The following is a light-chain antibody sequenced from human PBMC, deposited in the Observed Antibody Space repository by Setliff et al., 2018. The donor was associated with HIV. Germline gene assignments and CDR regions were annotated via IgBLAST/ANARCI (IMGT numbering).Light chain of an antibody. V-gene: IGLV2-14*03. Sequence: QSVLTQPASVSGSPGQSITISCTGTSSDVGGHNYVSWYQQHPGKAPKLIIYDVSNRPSGASNRFSGSKSGNTAYLTISGLQAEDEADYYCSSYTNAPIHVLGTGTKVTVL. CDR1: SSDVGGHNY. CDR3: SSYTNAPIHV. CDR2: DVS. J-gene: IGLJ1*01.